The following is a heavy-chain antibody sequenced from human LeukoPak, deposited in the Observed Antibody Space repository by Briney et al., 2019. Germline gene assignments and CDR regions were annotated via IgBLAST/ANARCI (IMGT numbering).Heavy chain of an antibody. D-gene: IGHD2-2*01. CDR2: IYTSGST. CDR3: ARDLLGYCSSTSCYGTHNWFDP. J-gene: IGHJ5*02. CDR1: GGSISSYY. V-gene: IGHV4-4*07. Sequence: KPSETLSLTCTVSGGSISSYYWSWIRQPAGKGLEWIGRIYTSGSTNYNPSLKSRVTMSVDTSKNQFSLKLSSVTAADTAVYYCARDLLGYCSSTSCYGTHNWFDPRGQGTLVTVSS.